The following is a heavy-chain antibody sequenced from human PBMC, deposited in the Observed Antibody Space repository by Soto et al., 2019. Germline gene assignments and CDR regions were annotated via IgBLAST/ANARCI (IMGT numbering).Heavy chain of an antibody. V-gene: IGHV1-18*01. Sequence: ASVKVSCKASGYTFTSYCLTWVRQAPGQGLEWMGWISAYSTNTNYAQRFQGRVTLTTDTSTSTAYMELRSLRSDDTAVYYCARDADILTGYYTSGWFDPWGQGTLVTVSS. CDR3: ARDADILTGYYTSGWFDP. J-gene: IGHJ5*02. D-gene: IGHD3-9*01. CDR1: GYTFTSYC. CDR2: ISAYSTNT.